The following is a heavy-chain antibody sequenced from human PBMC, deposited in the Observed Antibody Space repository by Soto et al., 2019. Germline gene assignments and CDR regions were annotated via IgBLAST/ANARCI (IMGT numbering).Heavy chain of an antibody. Sequence: QVQLVESGGGVVQPGRSLRLSCAASGFTFSSYGMHWVRQAPGKGLEWVAVIWYDGSNKYYADSVKGRFTISRDNSKNTLYLQMNSLRAEDTTVYYCAREKGYSFDYWGQGTLVTVSS. J-gene: IGHJ4*02. CDR2: IWYDGSNK. D-gene: IGHD5-18*01. CDR3: AREKGYSFDY. CDR1: GFTFSSYG. V-gene: IGHV3-33*01.